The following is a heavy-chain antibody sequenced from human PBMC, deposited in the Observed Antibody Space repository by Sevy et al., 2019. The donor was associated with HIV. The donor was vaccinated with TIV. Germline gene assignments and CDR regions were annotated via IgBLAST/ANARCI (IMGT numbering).Heavy chain of an antibody. CDR3: ARDSPPYTSTFSSSYV. CDR2: INQDVSAR. V-gene: IGHV3-7*03. Sequence: GRSLRLSCAASGFNFNDYWMNWIRQAPGKGLEWVANINQDVSARDYVDSAKGRFTISRDNAKNSLYLQMNSLRADDTSVYYCARDSPPYTSTFSSSYVWGQGTLVTVSS. CDR1: GFNFNDYW. D-gene: IGHD6-6*01. J-gene: IGHJ4*02.